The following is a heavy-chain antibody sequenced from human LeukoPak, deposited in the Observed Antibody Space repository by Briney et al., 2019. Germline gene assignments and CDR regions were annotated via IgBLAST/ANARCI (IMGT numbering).Heavy chain of an antibody. V-gene: IGHV4-59*08. CDR2: IYYSGST. Sequence: SETLSLTCTVSGGSISSYYWSWIRQPPGKGLEWIGYIYYSGSTNYNPSLKSRVTISVDTSKNQFSLKLSSVTAADTAVYYCALSAQYYDSSGSNPWYFDYWGQGTLVTVSS. CDR1: GGSISSYY. D-gene: IGHD3-22*01. CDR3: ALSAQYYDSSGSNPWYFDY. J-gene: IGHJ4*02.